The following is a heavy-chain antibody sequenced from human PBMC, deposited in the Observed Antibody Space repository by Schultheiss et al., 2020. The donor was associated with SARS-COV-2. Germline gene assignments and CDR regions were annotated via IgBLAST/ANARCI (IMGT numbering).Heavy chain of an antibody. CDR2: MSYDGTDI. Sequence: GGSLRLSCVTSGFTFGTFWMSWVRQAPGKGLEWVAVMSYDGTDIYYADSVKGRFTISRDNAKNSLFLQMNSLRVEDTAVYFCARERTSGPFLDFWGQGTLVTVSS. D-gene: IGHD2-2*01. J-gene: IGHJ4*02. V-gene: IGHV3-30-3*01. CDR3: ARERTSGPFLDF. CDR1: GFTFGTFW.